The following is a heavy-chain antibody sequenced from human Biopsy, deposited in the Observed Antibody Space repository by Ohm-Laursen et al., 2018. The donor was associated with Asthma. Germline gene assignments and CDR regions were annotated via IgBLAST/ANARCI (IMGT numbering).Heavy chain of an antibody. J-gene: IGHJ6*02. CDR2: IYYSGTT. CDR1: GGYMRSGNYY. CDR3: VRGSSSWHHGPFHYYYGLDV. Sequence: SQTLSLTCRLSSGSGGYMRSGNYYWGWIRQPPGKGLEWIGSIYYSGTTYYNPSLESRVTVSADTSKNQFSLKLTSVTAADTAVYYCVRGSSSWHHGPFHYYYGLDVWGQRTTATVSS. V-gene: IGHV4-39*01. D-gene: IGHD6-13*01.